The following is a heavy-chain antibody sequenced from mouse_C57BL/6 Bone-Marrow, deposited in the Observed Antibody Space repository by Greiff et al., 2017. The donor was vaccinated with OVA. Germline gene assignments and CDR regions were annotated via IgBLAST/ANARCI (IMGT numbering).Heavy chain of an antibody. CDR3: ARQYYYGSSRDYYAMDY. D-gene: IGHD1-1*01. Sequence: EVQVVESGGGLVQPGGSLKLSCAASGFTFSDYYMYWVRQTPEKRLEWVAYISNGGGSTYYPDTVKGRFTISRDNAKNTLYLQMSRLKSEDTAMYYCARQYYYGSSRDYYAMDYWGQGTSVTVSS. V-gene: IGHV5-12*01. J-gene: IGHJ4*01. CDR1: GFTFSDYY. CDR2: ISNGGGST.